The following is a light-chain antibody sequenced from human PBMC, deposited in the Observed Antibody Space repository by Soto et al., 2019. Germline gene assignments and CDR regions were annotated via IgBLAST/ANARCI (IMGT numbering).Light chain of an antibody. CDR2: DVA. CDR3: VSFTTGSSYV. CDR1: SRDIGGSDH. V-gene: IGLV2-14*03. J-gene: IGLJ1*01. Sequence: QSALTQPASVSDSPGQSITISYTGTSRDIGGSDHVSWYRQYPGEAPKLIIYDVANRPSGVSHRFSGSKSGNTASLIISGLQREYEAEYYCVSFTTGSSYVLGTGTKLTVL.